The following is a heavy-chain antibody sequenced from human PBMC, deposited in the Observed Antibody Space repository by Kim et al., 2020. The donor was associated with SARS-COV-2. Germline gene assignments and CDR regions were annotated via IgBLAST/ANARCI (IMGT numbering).Heavy chain of an antibody. D-gene: IGHD2-15*01. CDR1: GGSISSSSYY. Sequence: SETLSLTCTVSGGSISSSSYYWGWIRQPPGKGLEWIGSIYYSGSTYYNPSLKSRVTISVDTSKNQFSLKLSSVTAADTAVYYCARGYCSGGSCSDAFDIWGQGTMVTVSS. J-gene: IGHJ3*02. V-gene: IGHV4-39*07. CDR2: IYYSGST. CDR3: ARGYCSGGSCSDAFDI.